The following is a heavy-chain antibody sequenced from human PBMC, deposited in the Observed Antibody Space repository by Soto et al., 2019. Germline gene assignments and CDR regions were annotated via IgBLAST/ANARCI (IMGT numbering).Heavy chain of an antibody. CDR3: AKDPRIAAYYYGMDV. CDR2: ISYDGSNR. CDR1: GFTFIPYV. Sequence: GSLRLSCAASGFTFIPYVMNCVRQDPGKGLEWVALISYDGSNRNYADSVKGRFTISRDNSKNTLYLQMNSLRAEDTAVYYCAKDPRIAAYYYGMDVWGQGTT. V-gene: IGHV3-30*18. D-gene: IGHD6-6*01. J-gene: IGHJ6*02.